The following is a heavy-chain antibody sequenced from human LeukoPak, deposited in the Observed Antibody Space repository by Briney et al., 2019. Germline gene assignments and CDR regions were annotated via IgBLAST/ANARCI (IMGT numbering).Heavy chain of an antibody. CDR1: GGSISSGDYY. Sequence: SETLSLTCTVSGGSISSGDYYWSWIRQPPGKGLEWIGYIYYSGSTYYNPSLKSRVTISVDTSKNQFSLKLSSVTAADTAVYYCARVGSGSSSSSWFDPWGQGTLVTVSS. J-gene: IGHJ5*02. CDR3: ARVGSGSSSSSWFDP. D-gene: IGHD6-13*01. V-gene: IGHV4-30-4*01. CDR2: IYYSGST.